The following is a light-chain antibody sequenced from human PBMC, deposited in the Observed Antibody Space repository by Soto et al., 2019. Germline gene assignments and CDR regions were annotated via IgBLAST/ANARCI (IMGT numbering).Light chain of an antibody. Sequence: QSVLTQPPSASGTPGQRVTISCSGSSSNIGSNTVNWYQQLPGTAPKLLIYSNNQRTSCVPARASVSRSVTSASPAISVPQAEAEAEAYCAAWDYCLSGVVFGGGTKLTVL. CDR2: SNN. J-gene: IGLJ2*01. CDR1: SSNIGSNT. CDR3: AAWDYCLSGVV. V-gene: IGLV1-44*01.